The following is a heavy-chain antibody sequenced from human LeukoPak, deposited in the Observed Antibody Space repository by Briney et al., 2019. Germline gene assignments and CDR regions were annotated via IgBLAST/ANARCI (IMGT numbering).Heavy chain of an antibody. J-gene: IGHJ4*02. CDR2: ISWNSGSI. Sequence: GGSLRLSCAASGFTFSSYWMHWVRQAPGKGLEWVSGISWNSGSIGYADSVKGRFTISRDNAKNSLYLQMNSLRAEDTAFYYCAKDISIAAIKPYYFDSWGQGTLVTVSS. V-gene: IGHV3-9*01. CDR1: GFTFSSYW. CDR3: AKDISIAAIKPYYFDS. D-gene: IGHD6-6*01.